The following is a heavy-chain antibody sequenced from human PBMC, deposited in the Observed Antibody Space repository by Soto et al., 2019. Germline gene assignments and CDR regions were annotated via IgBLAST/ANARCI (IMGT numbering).Heavy chain of an antibody. CDR1: GFTVSSNY. V-gene: IGHV3-7*03. CDR2: VKKDGSEN. Sequence: GGSLRLSCAASGFTVSSNYMSWVRQAPGKGLEWVAHVKKDGSENYYVDSVTGRFTVSRDNTKNSLYLQMNSLRAEDTAVYYCAKLGSGYYTGLYFDYWGQGTLVTVSS. D-gene: IGHD5-12*01. CDR3: AKLGSGYYTGLYFDY. J-gene: IGHJ4*02.